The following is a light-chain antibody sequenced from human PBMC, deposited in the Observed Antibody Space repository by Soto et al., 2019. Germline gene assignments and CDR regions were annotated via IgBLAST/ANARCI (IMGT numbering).Light chain of an antibody. CDR3: HQFNNYPIT. V-gene: IGKV1D-13*01. J-gene: IGKJ4*01. Sequence: AIQLTQSPSSLSASVGDRVTITCRASQGISSALAWYQQKPGKAPKLLIYDASSLESGVPSRFSGSGSGTYLALTISSLQPEDFATYYDHQFNNYPITFGGGTKVEIK. CDR1: QGISSA. CDR2: DAS.